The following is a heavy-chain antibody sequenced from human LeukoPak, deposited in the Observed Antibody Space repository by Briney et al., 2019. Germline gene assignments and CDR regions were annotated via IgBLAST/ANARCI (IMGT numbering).Heavy chain of an antibody. Sequence: SVKVSCKASGGTFSSYAISWVRQAPGQGLEWMGRLIPILGIANYAQKFQGRVTITADKSTSTAYMELSSLRSEDTAVYYCARDGVERTFDIWGQGTMVTVSS. CDR1: GGTFSSYA. V-gene: IGHV1-69*10. CDR3: ARDGVERTFDI. CDR2: LIPILGIA. J-gene: IGHJ3*02. D-gene: IGHD2-15*01.